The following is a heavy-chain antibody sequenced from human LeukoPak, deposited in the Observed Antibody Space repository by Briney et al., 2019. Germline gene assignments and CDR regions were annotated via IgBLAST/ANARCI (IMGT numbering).Heavy chain of an antibody. V-gene: IGHV3-66*02. CDR3: ARSRWELLDY. Sequence: GGSLRLSCAASGFTVSSNYMSWVRQAPGKGLEWVSVIYSGGSTYYADSVKGRFTISRDNSKNTLYMQMNSLRAEDTAVYYCARSRWELLDYWGQGTLVTVSS. D-gene: IGHD1-26*01. CDR1: GFTVSSNY. CDR2: IYSGGST. J-gene: IGHJ4*02.